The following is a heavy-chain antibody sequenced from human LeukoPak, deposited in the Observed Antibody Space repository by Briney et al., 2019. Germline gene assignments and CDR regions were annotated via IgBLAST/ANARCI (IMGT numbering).Heavy chain of an antibody. Sequence: GGSVKVSCKASGGTFSSYAISWVRQAPGQGLEWMGRIIPIFGTANYAQKFQGRATITTDESTSTAYMELSSLRSEDTAVYYCARVTYYYDSSGYYHDAFDIWGQGTMATVSS. V-gene: IGHV1-69*05. CDR2: IIPIFGTA. D-gene: IGHD3-22*01. J-gene: IGHJ3*02. CDR1: GGTFSSYA. CDR3: ARVTYYYDSSGYYHDAFDI.